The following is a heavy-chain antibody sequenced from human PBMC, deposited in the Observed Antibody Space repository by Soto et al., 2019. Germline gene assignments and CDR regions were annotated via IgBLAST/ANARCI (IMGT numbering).Heavy chain of an antibody. J-gene: IGHJ4*02. V-gene: IGHV3-49*04. CDR1: GFTFGDYA. Sequence: GGSLRLSCTASGFTFGDYAMSWVRQAPGKGLEWVGFIRSKAYGGTTEYAASVKGRFTISRDDSKSIAYLQMNSLKTEDTAVYYCTSRGSSGSYVFLKDPFDYWGQGTLVTVSS. CDR3: TSRGSSGSYVFLKDPFDY. D-gene: IGHD1-26*01. CDR2: IRSKAYGGTT.